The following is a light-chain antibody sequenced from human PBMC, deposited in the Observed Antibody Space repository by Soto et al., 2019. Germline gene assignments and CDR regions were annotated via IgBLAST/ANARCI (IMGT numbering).Light chain of an antibody. CDR1: ESVSSIY. Sequence: ENVLTQSPGTLSLSPVERATLSCMASESVSSIYVAWYQQKPGQAPTLLIYGASTRATGIPDRFSGSGSGTDFTLTIDRLEPEDFAVYYCQQSLNPKTFGQGTKVDIK. J-gene: IGKJ1*01. CDR3: QQSLNPKT. V-gene: IGKV3-20*01. CDR2: GAS.